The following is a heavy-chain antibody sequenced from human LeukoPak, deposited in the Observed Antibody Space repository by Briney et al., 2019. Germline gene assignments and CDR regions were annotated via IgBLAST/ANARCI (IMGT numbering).Heavy chain of an antibody. V-gene: IGHV4-31*03. CDR2: IYDSGTT. J-gene: IGHJ5*02. Sequence: SETLSLTCTVSGGSISNGGYYWSWIRQHPGKGLEWIGYIYDSGTTYYSPALQSRVTISVDTSDNKFSLKLSSVTAADTAVYYCARHSQWELERNWFDPWGQGTLVTVSS. CDR3: ARHSQWELERNWFDP. D-gene: IGHD1-26*01. CDR1: GGSISNGGYY.